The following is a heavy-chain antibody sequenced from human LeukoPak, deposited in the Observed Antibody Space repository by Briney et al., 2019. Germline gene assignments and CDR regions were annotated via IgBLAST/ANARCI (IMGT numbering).Heavy chain of an antibody. J-gene: IGHJ6*02. CDR1: GFAFSNYA. V-gene: IGHV3-64D*06. CDR2: INSNGGST. D-gene: IGHD2-2*01. Sequence: GGSLRLSCSASGFAFSNYATHWVRQAPGEGLEYVAGINSNGGSTFYADSVKGRFTMSGDNSKNTLYLQMSSLRAEDTAVYYCVKGTSTKYYYYGMDVWGQGTTVTVSS. CDR3: VKGTSTKYYYYGMDV.